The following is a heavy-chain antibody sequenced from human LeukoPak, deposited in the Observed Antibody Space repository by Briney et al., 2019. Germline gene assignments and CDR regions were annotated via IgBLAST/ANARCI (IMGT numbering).Heavy chain of an antibody. V-gene: IGHV4-4*07. D-gene: IGHD3-10*01. CDR3: ARGGWGGGXXXXXDY. CDR2: IYTSGST. J-gene: IGHJ4*02. CDR1: GGSISSYY. Sequence: PSETLSLTCTVSGGSISSYYWSWIRQPAGQGLDWVGRIYTSGSTNYNPSIKSRVTMSVDTSKNQFSLKLSSVTAADTAVYYCARGGWGGGXXXXXDYWGQGXLVTVSS.